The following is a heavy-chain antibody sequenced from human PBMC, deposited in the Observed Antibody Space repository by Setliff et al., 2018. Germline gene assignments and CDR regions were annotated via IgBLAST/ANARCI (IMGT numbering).Heavy chain of an antibody. V-gene: IGHV1-18*01. CDR3: ARDTYNPNWYGDRSFEY. D-gene: IGHD1-1*01. J-gene: IGHJ4*02. CDR1: DYAFVSYG. CDR2: ISAYTGKA. Sequence: ASVKVSCKASDYAFVSYGLSWMRQAPGQGLEWLGWISAYTGKADYAHNFQDRLTMTTDTSTNTAYMGLRSLTSDDTAIYYCARDTYNPNWYGDRSFEYWGQGTLVTVSS.